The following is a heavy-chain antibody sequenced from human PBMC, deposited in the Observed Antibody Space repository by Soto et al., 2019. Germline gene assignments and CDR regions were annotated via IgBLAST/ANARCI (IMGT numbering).Heavy chain of an antibody. CDR2: IQYSGYS. Sequence: QVQLQESGPGLVKPSETLSLTCTVSGGSITNYYCSWFRQPPGKGLEWIGYIQYSGYSAYNLSFKRRVTMSMETLKTQYSPMLESVTATDTAVYYCARHGFGSLHGLVDVWGQGTTVIVSS. CDR3: ARHGFGSLHGLVDV. D-gene: IGHD3-10*01. J-gene: IGHJ6*02. CDR1: GGSITNYY. V-gene: IGHV4-59*08.